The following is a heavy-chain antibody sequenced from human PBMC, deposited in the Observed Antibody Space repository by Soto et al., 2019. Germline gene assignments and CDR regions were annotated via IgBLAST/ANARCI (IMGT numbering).Heavy chain of an antibody. D-gene: IGHD3-10*01. Sequence: QVQLVQSGTEVKKPGSSVKVSCKASGGTFSSYAISWVRQAPGQGLEWMGGIIPIFGTTNYAQSFQGRVSITADESTSATYMERSSLRSEDTAVYYCAGSYKYGSGTFDAFDIWGQGTLVTVSS. CDR2: IIPIFGTT. V-gene: IGHV1-69*01. J-gene: IGHJ3*02. CDR3: AGSYKYGSGTFDAFDI. CDR1: GGTFSSYA.